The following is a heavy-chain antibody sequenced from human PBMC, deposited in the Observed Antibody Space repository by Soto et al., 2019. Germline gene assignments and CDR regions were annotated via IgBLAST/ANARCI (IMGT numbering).Heavy chain of an antibody. CDR3: VRLKWVGDSDGMDV. D-gene: IGHD3-10*01. J-gene: IGHJ6*02. Sequence: ASETLSLTCTVSGGSISSGSYYWGWIRQPPGKGLEWIGNIYYSGSTYYNPSLKSRVTISVDTSKSQFSLKLSSVTAADTAVYYCVRLKWVGDSDGMDVWGQGTTVTVSS. V-gene: IGHV4-39*01. CDR2: IYYSGST. CDR1: GGSISSGSYY.